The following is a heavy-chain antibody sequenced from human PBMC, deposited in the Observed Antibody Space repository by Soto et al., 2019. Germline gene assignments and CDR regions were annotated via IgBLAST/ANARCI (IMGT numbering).Heavy chain of an antibody. CDR1: GFTFSSYG. V-gene: IGHV3-30*18. Sequence: QVQLVESGGGVVQPGRSLRLSCAASGFTFSSYGMHWVRQAPGKGLEWVAVISYDGSNKYYADSVKGRFTISRDNSKNTLYLQMNSLRAEDTAVYYCAKDRMVYAIRPSFDYWGQGTLVTVSS. J-gene: IGHJ4*02. CDR2: ISYDGSNK. D-gene: IGHD2-8*01. CDR3: AKDRMVYAIRPSFDY.